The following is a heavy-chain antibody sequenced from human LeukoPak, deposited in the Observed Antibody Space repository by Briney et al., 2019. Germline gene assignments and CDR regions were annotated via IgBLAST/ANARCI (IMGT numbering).Heavy chain of an antibody. CDR2: INHSGST. D-gene: IGHD4-23*01. CDR3: ARYSSFLTTVIT. Sequence: SETLSLTCAVYGGSFSGYYWSWIRQPPGKGLEWIGEINHSGSTNYNPSLKSRVTISVDTSKNQFSLKLSSVTAADTAVYYCARYSSFLTTVITWGQGTLVTVSS. J-gene: IGHJ5*02. V-gene: IGHV4-34*01. CDR1: GGSFSGYY.